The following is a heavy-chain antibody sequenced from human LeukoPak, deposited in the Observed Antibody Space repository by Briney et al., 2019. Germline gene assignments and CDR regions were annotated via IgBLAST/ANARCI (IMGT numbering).Heavy chain of an antibody. CDR2: ISGSGGST. V-gene: IGHV3-23*01. CDR3: ARPPSRYSGSYPAGAFDI. D-gene: IGHD1-26*01. J-gene: IGHJ3*02. Sequence: GGSLRLSCAASGFTFSSYGMSWVRQAPGKGLEWVSAISGSGGSTYYADSVKGRFTISRDNSKNTLYLQMNSLRAEDTAVYYCARPPSRYSGSYPAGAFDIWGQGTMVTVSS. CDR1: GFTFSSYG.